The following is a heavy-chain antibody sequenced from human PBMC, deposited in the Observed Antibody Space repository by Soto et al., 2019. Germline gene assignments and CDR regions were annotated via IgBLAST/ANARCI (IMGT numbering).Heavy chain of an antibody. D-gene: IGHD3-10*01. CDR2: ISGSGGST. J-gene: IGHJ4*02. CDR3: AKDPGITMVRGVLYYFDY. Sequence: EVQLLESGGGLVQPGGFLRLSCAASGFTFSSYAMSWVRQAPGKGLEWVSAISGSGGSTYYADSVKGRFTISRDNSKNTLYLQMNSLRAEDTAVYYCAKDPGITMVRGVLYYFDYWGQGTLVTVSS. CDR1: GFTFSSYA. V-gene: IGHV3-23*01.